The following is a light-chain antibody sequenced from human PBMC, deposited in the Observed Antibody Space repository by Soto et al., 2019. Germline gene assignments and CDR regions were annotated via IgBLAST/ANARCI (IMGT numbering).Light chain of an antibody. CDR3: SSFTPSGSVI. CDR2: DVN. J-gene: IGLJ2*01. CDR1: SSDVGSYNY. Sequence: QSALTQPASVSGSPGQSIAIPCTGTSSDVGSYNYVSWYQQHPGKVPKLMIFDVNFRPSGVSDRFSGSKSGNTASLTISGLQDEDEADYYCSSFTPSGSVIFGGGTKVTVL. V-gene: IGLV2-14*03.